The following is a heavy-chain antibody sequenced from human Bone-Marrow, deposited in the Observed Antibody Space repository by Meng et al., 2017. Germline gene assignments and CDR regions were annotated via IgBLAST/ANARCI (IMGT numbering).Heavy chain of an antibody. J-gene: IGHJ4*02. D-gene: IGHD3-22*01. Sequence: QVQLQESGAGLVKPSGTLSRTCTVSGGSISSTNWWIWVLPPPGEGLEWIGEIYHSGRTNHNPSLKSRVTISLDKSKNQFSLKLSSVTAADTAVYYCARESGSSRFDYWGQGTLVTVSS. CDR3: ARESGSSRFDY. V-gene: IGHV4-4*02. CDR2: IYHSGRT. CDR1: GGSISSTNW.